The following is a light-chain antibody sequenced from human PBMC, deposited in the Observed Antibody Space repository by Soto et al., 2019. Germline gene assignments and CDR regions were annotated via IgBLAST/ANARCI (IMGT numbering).Light chain of an antibody. V-gene: IGKV3-20*01. Sequence: EIVLTQSPGTLSLSPRERATLSCRASQSVSSGYLAWYQHKPGQAPRLLIYGVSSRAPGIPDRFSGSGSGTDFTLTISRLEPEDFAVYYCQQYAASPRTFGLGTQVEVK. J-gene: IGKJ1*01. CDR3: QQYAASPRT. CDR2: GVS. CDR1: QSVSSGY.